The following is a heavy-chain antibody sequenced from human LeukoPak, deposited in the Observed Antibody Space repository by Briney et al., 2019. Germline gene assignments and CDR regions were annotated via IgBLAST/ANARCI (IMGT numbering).Heavy chain of an antibody. Sequence: KTGGSLRLSCAASGFSFTYSTMNWVRLAPGEGLEWVSSITSSSGNIYYSDSVRGRFTVSRDNAKNSLYLQMNSLIAEDSAVYYCVRIPNNAGFPNWFDPWGQGTLVSVSS. CDR2: ITSSSGNI. V-gene: IGHV3-21*01. CDR3: VRIPNNAGFPNWFDP. CDR1: GFSFTYST. J-gene: IGHJ5*02. D-gene: IGHD3-9*01.